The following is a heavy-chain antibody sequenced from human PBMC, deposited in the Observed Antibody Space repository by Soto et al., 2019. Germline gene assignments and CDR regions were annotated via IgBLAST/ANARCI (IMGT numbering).Heavy chain of an antibody. J-gene: IGHJ4*02. CDR2: INSDGSST. CDR3: VRVPTGGYAFSLDDY. V-gene: IGHV3-74*01. Sequence: EVQLVESGGGLVQPGESLRLSCAASGFTFSSYWMHWVRQAPGKGLVWVSRINSDGSSTTYADSVKGRFTISRDNAKNTLYLQMNNLRAEDTAVYYCVRVPTGGYAFSLDDYWGQGTLVTVSS. CDR1: GFTFSSYW. D-gene: IGHD5-12*01.